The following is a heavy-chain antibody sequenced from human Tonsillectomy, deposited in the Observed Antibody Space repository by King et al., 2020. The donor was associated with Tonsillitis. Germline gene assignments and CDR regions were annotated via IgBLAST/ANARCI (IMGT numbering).Heavy chain of an antibody. CDR1: GGSISNYY. D-gene: IGHD3-10*02. CDR3: ARGSRDYVGDGYQLDY. J-gene: IGHJ4*02. CDR2: IYTTGTT. V-gene: IGHV4-4*07. Sequence: QLQESGPGLVKPSETLSLTCSVSGGSISNYYWGWIRQPAGKGLEWIGRIYTTGTTNYNPSLESRVTMSVDTSKNQFSLKLSSVTAADTAVYYCARGSRDYVGDGYQLDYWGPGTLVTVSS.